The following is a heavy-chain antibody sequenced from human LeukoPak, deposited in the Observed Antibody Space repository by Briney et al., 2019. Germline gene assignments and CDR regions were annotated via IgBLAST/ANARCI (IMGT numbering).Heavy chain of an antibody. CDR1: GFTFSSYA. V-gene: IGHV3-23*01. CDR3: AKVYRPYGDFHSFDY. J-gene: IGHJ4*02. D-gene: IGHD4-17*01. Sequence: PGGSLRLSCAASGFTFSSYAMSWVRQAPGKGLEWVSAISGSGGSTYYADSVKGRFTISRDNSKNTLYLQMNSLRAEDTAVYYCAKVYRPYGDFHSFDYWGQGTLVTVSS. CDR2: ISGSGGST.